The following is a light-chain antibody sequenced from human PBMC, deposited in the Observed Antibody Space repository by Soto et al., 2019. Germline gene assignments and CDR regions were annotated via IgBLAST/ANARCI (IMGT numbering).Light chain of an antibody. J-gene: IGKJ1*01. Sequence: EIVLTQSPATLSLSPGERATLSCRASQSVSSYLAWYQQKPGQAPRLLIYDASSRATGIPDRFSGSGSGTDFTLTISRLEPEDFAVYYCQQYIQWPEFGQGTKVDIK. CDR2: DAS. CDR3: QQYIQWPE. V-gene: IGKV3-11*01. CDR1: QSVSSY.